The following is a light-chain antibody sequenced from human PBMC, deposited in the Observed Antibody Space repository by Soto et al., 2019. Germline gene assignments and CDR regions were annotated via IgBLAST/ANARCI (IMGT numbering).Light chain of an antibody. V-gene: IGKV3-11*01. CDR2: DAS. CDR3: QQRSNWPTIT. CDR1: QSVGSY. J-gene: IGKJ5*01. Sequence: EIVLTQSPATLSLSPGERATLSCRASQSVGSYLAWYQQKPGQAPRPLIYDASNRATGIPARFIGSGSGTDFTLTISSLEPEDFAVYYCQQRSNWPTITFGQGTRLEIK.